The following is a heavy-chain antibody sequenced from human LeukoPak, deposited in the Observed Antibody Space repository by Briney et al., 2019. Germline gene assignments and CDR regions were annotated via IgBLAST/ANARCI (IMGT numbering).Heavy chain of an antibody. CDR1: GGSISSGDYY. CDR3: ARDVYGFTYYYGMDV. V-gene: IGHV4-30-4*01. D-gene: IGHD4-17*01. Sequence: SQTLSLTCTVSGGSISSGDYYWSWIRQPPGKGLEWIGYIYYSGSTYYNPSLKSRVTISVDTSKNQFSLKLSSVTAADTAVYYCARDVYGFTYYYGMDVWGQGTTVTVSS. J-gene: IGHJ6*02. CDR2: IYYSGST.